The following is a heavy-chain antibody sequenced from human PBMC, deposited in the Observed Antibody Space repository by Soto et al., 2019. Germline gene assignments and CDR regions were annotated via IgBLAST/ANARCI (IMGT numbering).Heavy chain of an antibody. CDR3: AREVKGVTCRSTSWSKRTRSAPGGDY. CDR1: GYTFTSYG. J-gene: IGHJ4*01. V-gene: IGHV1-18*01. CDR2: ISADNGNT. Sequence: ASVKVSCKASGYTFTSYGSSWVRQAPGQGLDWMGWISADNGNTNQAQKVQGRVTMTADIYTSTAHMELRCLRSDDTAVYSGAREVKGVTCRSTSWSKRTRSAPGGDYWG. D-gene: IGHD2-2*01.